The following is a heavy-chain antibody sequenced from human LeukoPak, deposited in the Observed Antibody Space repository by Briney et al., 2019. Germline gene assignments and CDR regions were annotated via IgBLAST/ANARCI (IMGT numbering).Heavy chain of an antibody. CDR3: ARDPLTLYNYYMDV. D-gene: IGHD3-9*01. V-gene: IGHV3-11*04. CDR2: ISSSGSTI. CDR1: GFTFSDYY. J-gene: IGHJ6*03. Sequence: GGSLRLSCAASGFTFSDYYMSWIRQAPGKGLEWVSYISSSGSTIYYADSVKGRFTISRDNAKNSLYLQMNSLRAEDTAVYYCARDPLTLYNYYMDVWGKGTTVTVSS.